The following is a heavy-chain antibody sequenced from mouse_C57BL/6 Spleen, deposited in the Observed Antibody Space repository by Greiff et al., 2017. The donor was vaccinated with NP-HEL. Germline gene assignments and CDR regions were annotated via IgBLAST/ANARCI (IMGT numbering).Heavy chain of an antibody. Sequence: DVQLQESGPGLVKPSQSLSLTCSVTGYSITSGYYWNWIRQFPGNKLEWMGYISYDGSNNYNPSLKNRISITRDTSKNQFFLKLNSVTTEDTATYYCAREGRDYYGSSPGYWGQGTTLTVSS. J-gene: IGHJ2*01. CDR1: GYSITSGYY. CDR2: ISYDGSN. D-gene: IGHD1-1*01. CDR3: AREGRDYYGSSPGY. V-gene: IGHV3-6*01.